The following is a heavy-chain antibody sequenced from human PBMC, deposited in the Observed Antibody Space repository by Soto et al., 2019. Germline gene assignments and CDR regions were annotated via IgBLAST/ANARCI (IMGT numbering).Heavy chain of an antibody. J-gene: IGHJ4*02. V-gene: IGHV1-46*02. CDR2: IDPSGGDT. CDR1: GYTFNRHY. Sequence: QVQLVQSGAEVRKPGASVKVSCKASGYTFNRHYIQWVRQAPGQGLEWMGMIDPSGGDTHYAKKLQGRVTLPSDPSTSTVYMELSSLRSEDTAVYYCAKRRGVGLTRSSFDYWGPGTLVIVSS. D-gene: IGHD1-26*01. CDR3: AKRRGVGLTRSSFDY.